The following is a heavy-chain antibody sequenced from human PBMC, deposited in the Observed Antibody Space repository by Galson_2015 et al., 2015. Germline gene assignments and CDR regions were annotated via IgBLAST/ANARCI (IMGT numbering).Heavy chain of an antibody. CDR3: ARDVHGYSFGPFSS. Sequence: SLRLSCAASGFTFSSSWMSWVRQVPGKGLEWVATIKQDESEIYYMDSVKGRFTISRDNAKNSLYLQMNSLRAEDTAIYYCARDVHGYSFGPFSSWGKGPLVP. CDR1: GFTFSSSW. D-gene: IGHD5-18*01. J-gene: IGHJ5*02. V-gene: IGHV3-7*01. CDR2: IKQDESEI.